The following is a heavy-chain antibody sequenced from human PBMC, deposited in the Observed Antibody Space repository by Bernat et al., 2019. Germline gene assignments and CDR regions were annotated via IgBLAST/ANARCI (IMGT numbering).Heavy chain of an antibody. CDR2: IHYDGSNK. CDR3: SRGLGTVGTTPLDY. V-gene: IGHV3-30*02. D-gene: IGHD1-26*01. Sequence: QVQLVESGGGVVQPGGSLRLSCAASGFTFSIYVMHWVRQAPGKGLEWVSFIHYDGSNKYYADSVKGRFTISRDNSKNTLYLQMNSLRAEDTAVYYCSRGLGTVGTTPLDYWGRGTLVTVSS. CDR1: GFTFSIYV. J-gene: IGHJ4*02.